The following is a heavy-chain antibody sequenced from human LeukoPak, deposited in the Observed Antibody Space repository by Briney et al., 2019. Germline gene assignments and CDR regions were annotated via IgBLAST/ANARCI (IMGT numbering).Heavy chain of an antibody. D-gene: IGHD4-17*01. CDR3: AKTGAYGDYDTYYGMDV. CDR1: GFTFSSYG. Sequence: GGSLRLSCAASGFTFSSYGMPWVRQAPGKGLEWVAVISYDGSNKYYADSVKGRFTISRDNSKNTLYLQMNSLRAEDTAVYYCAKTGAYGDYDTYYGMDVWGQGTTVTVS. J-gene: IGHJ6*02. CDR2: ISYDGSNK. V-gene: IGHV3-30*18.